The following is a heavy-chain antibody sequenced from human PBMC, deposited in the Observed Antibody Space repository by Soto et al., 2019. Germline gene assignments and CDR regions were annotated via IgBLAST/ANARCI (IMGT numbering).Heavy chain of an antibody. V-gene: IGHV3-7*03. CDR1: GFTFSSYW. D-gene: IGHD6-13*01. CDR3: ARVIIAAAGMLDY. J-gene: IGHJ4*02. CDR2: IKQDGSEK. Sequence: EVQLVESGGGLVQPGGSLRLSCAASGFTFSSYWMSWVRQAPGKGLEWVANIKQDGSEKYYVDSVKGRVTISRDNAKNSLYLQMNSLRAEDTAVYYCARVIIAAAGMLDYWGQGTLVTVSS.